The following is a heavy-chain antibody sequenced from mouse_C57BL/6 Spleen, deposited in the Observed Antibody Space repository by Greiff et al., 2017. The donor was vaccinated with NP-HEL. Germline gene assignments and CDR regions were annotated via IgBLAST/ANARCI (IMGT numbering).Heavy chain of an antibody. CDR3: ARGTTVVARGFYY. CDR1: GYTFTSYW. CDR2: IDPSDSYT. Sequence: VQLQQSGAELVMPGASVKLSCKASGYTFTSYWMHWVKQRPGQGLEWIGEIDPSDSYTNYNQKFKGKSTLTVDKSSSTAYMQLSSLTSEDSAVYYCARGTTVVARGFYYWGQGTTLTVSS. V-gene: IGHV1-69*01. J-gene: IGHJ2*01. D-gene: IGHD1-1*01.